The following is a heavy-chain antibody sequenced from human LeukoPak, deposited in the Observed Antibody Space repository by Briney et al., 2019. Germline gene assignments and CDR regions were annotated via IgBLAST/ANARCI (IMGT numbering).Heavy chain of an antibody. CDR1: GYTFTSYY. V-gene: IGHV1-46*01. Sequence: GASVKVSCKASGYTFTSYYIHWVRQAPGQGLEWMRIIKPSGDSTNYAQKFQGRVTMTRDTSTSTVYMELSSLRSEDTAVYYCARGRNSRAEDYWGQGTLVTVSS. D-gene: IGHD4-23*01. CDR2: IKPSGDST. CDR3: ARGRNSRAEDY. J-gene: IGHJ4*02.